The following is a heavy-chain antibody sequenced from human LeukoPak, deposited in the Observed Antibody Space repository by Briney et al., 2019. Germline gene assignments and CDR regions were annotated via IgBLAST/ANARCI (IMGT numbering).Heavy chain of an antibody. Sequence: GRSLRLSCAASGFTFSSYGMHWVRQAPGKGLEWVAVIWYDGGNKYYADSVKGRFTISRDNSKNTLYLQMNSLRAEDTAVYYCARERYCSNTSCYDYYYYGMDVWGQGTTVTVSS. CDR3: ARERYCSNTSCYDYYYYGMDV. CDR2: IWYDGGNK. V-gene: IGHV3-33*01. CDR1: GFTFSSYG. J-gene: IGHJ6*02. D-gene: IGHD2-2*01.